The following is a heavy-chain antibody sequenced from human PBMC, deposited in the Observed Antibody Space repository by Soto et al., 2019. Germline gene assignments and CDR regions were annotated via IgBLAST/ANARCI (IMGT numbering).Heavy chain of an antibody. CDR2: ISGSGGST. Sequence: PGGSLRLSCAASGFTFSSYAMSWVRQAPGKGLEWVSAISGSGGSTYYADSVKGRFTISRDNAKNSLYLQMNSLRAEDTAVYYCAREGYYLNWFDPWGQGTLVTVSS. CDR3: AREGYYLNWFDP. D-gene: IGHD3-10*01. J-gene: IGHJ5*02. CDR1: GFTFSSYA. V-gene: IGHV3-23*01.